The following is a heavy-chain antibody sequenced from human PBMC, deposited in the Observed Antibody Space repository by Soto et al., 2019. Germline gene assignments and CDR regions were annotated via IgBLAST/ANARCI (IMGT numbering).Heavy chain of an antibody. D-gene: IGHD5-12*01. J-gene: IGHJ4*01. CDR2: IYYNGNT. Sequence: SETLSLTCSVSGGSISSDYWSWIRLPAGKGLEWIGRIYYNGNTNYNPSLKSRVTMSVDTSKNQFSLNLSSVTAADTAMYYCARERAPEWLRYLDYWGLGTLVTVSS. V-gene: IGHV4-4*07. CDR1: GGSISSDY. CDR3: ARERAPEWLRYLDY.